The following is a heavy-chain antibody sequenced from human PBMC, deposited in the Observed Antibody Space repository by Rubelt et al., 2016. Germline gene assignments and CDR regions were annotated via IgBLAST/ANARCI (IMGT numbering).Heavy chain of an antibody. CDR2: IYHSGST. Sequence: EGIGSIYHSGSTYYNPSLKSRVTISVDTSKNQFSLKLSSVTAADTAVYYCARDRGLMVYAMRVIGGLDPWGQGTLVTVSS. V-gene: IGHV4-38-2*02. CDR3: ARDRGLMVYAMRVIGGLDP. D-gene: IGHD2-8*01. J-gene: IGHJ5*02.